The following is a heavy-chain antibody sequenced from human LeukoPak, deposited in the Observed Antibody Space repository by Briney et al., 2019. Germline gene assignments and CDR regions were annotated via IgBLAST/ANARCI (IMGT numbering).Heavy chain of an antibody. J-gene: IGHJ4*02. CDR3: ARIQLYNGDFDS. CDR1: GFTLSNYW. D-gene: IGHD1-1*01. V-gene: IGHV3-7*01. CDR2: IKDDGSAK. Sequence: GVLRLSCAASGFTLSNYWMTWVRQAPGKGLEWVASIKDDGSAKYYDDSVQGRFSISRGDAKNPLYLQMNSLTFDDTAVYYCARIQLYNGDFDSWGQGTLVTVSS.